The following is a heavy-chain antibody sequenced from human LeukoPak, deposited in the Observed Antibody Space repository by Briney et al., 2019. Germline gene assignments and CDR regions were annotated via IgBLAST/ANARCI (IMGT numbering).Heavy chain of an antibody. CDR1: GGSISSYY. CDR3: ARETYCSSTSCYVLDP. CDR2: IYYSGST. Sequence: PSETLSLTCTVSGGSISSYYWSWIRQPPGKGLEWIGYIYYSGSTNYNPSLKSRVTISVDTSKNQFSLKLSSVTAADTAVYYCARETYCSSTSCYVLDPWGQGTLVTVSS. V-gene: IGHV4-59*01. J-gene: IGHJ5*02. D-gene: IGHD2-2*01.